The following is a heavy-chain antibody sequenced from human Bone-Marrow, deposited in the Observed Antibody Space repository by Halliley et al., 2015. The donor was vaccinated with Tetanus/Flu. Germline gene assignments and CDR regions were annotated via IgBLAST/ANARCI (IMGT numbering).Heavy chain of an antibody. CDR2: ISSSSTYP. CDR3: ARDLNLSTNPGMDV. V-gene: IGHV3-11*05. J-gene: IGHJ6*02. Sequence: SSISSSSTYPTSADSVKGRFTIPRDNAKKSLYLQMNSLRAEDTAVYYCARDLNLSTNPGMDVWGQGTPVTVSS.